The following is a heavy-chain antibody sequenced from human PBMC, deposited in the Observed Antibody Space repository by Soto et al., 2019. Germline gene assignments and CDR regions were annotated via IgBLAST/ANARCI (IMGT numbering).Heavy chain of an antibody. V-gene: IGHV3-11*01. J-gene: IGHJ4*02. Sequence: GGSLRLSCAASGFTFSDYYMSWIRQAPGKGLEWVSYISSSGSTIYYADSVKGRFAISRDNAKNSLYLQMNSLRAEDTAVYYCASGNYDILTGLDYWGQGTLVTVSS. CDR2: ISSSGSTI. CDR3: ASGNYDILTGLDY. D-gene: IGHD3-9*01. CDR1: GFTFSDYY.